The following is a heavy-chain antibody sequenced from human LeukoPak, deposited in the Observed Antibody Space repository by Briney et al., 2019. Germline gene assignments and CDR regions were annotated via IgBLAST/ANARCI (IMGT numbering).Heavy chain of an antibody. CDR1: GGTFSSYA. J-gene: IGHJ4*02. D-gene: IGHD3-22*01. Sequence: SVKVSCKASGGTFSSYAISWVRQAPGQGLEWVGGIIPIFGTANYAQKFQGRVTITADESTSTAYMELSSLRSEDTAVYYCARDPGGYDSTGWFDYWGQETLVTVSS. CDR2: IIPIFGTA. CDR3: ARDPGGYDSTGWFDY. V-gene: IGHV1-69*13.